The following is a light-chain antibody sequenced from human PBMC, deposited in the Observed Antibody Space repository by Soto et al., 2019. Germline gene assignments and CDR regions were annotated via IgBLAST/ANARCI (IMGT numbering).Light chain of an antibody. CDR3: QQYNNWPPWT. CDR1: QSVSSN. Sequence: EIVMTQSPATLSVSPGERATLSCRASQSVSSNLAWYQQKPGQAPRPLIYDASTRATGFPARFSGSGSGTEFTLTISSLQSEDFAVYYCQQYNNWPPWTFGQGTKVEIK. CDR2: DAS. J-gene: IGKJ1*01. V-gene: IGKV3-15*01.